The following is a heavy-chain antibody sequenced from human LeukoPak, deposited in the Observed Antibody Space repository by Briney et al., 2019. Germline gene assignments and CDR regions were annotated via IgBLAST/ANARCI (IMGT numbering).Heavy chain of an antibody. D-gene: IGHD3-16*01. CDR3: ARVRYRLAETYIDY. CDR1: GYTFTSYY. V-gene: IGHV1-46*01. Sequence: GASVKVSCKASGYTFTSYYMHWVRQAPGQGLEWMGLINPTGDSTGYAQKFQGRVTMTRDMSTSTGYLELSSLRSEDTAIYYCARVRYRLAETYIDYWGQGTLVTASS. CDR2: INPTGDST. J-gene: IGHJ4*02.